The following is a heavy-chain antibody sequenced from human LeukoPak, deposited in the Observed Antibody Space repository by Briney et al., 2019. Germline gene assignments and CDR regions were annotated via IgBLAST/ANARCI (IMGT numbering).Heavy chain of an antibody. CDR1: GFTFSSYS. D-gene: IGHD6-19*01. CDR2: ISGNGGTT. Sequence: GGSLRLSCAASGFTFSSYSMTWVRQAPGKGLEWVSVISGNGGTTYYADSVKGRFTISRDNSKNTLYLQMNSLRVEDTAVYYCAKHSSAWYGDAFDIWGQGTKVSVSS. J-gene: IGHJ3*02. V-gene: IGHV3-23*01. CDR3: AKHSSAWYGDAFDI.